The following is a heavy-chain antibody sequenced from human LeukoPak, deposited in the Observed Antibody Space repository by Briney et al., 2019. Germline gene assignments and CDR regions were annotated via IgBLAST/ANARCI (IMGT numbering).Heavy chain of an antibody. D-gene: IGHD6-19*01. CDR1: GGSISSYY. CDR2: IYYTGST. Sequence: SETLSLTCTVSGGSISSYYWSWIRQPPGKGLEWIGYIYYTGSTNYNPSLKSRVTISVDTSKNQLSMQLNSVTAADTAVYYCAKGAGPPWFDPWGQGTLVTVSS. CDR3: AKGAGPPWFDP. J-gene: IGHJ5*02. V-gene: IGHV4-59*08.